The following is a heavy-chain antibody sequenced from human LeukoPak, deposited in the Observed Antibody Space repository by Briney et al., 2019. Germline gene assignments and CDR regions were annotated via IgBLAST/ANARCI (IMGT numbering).Heavy chain of an antibody. J-gene: IGHJ4*02. CDR2: ISSSGSTI. CDR1: GFTFSDYY. D-gene: IGHD6-13*01. Sequence: PGGSLRLSCAASGFTFSDYYMGWIRQAPGKGLEWVSYISSSGSTIYYADSVKGRFTISRDNAKNSLYPQMNSLRAEDTAVYYCARSIAKIAAAGTITCYFDYWGQGTLVTVSS. CDR3: ARSIAKIAAAGTITCYFDY. V-gene: IGHV3-11*04.